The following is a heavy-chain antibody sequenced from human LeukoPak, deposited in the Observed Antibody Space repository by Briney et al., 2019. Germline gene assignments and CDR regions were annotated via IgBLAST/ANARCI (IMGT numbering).Heavy chain of an antibody. CDR3: ARYAPRRITIFGVVPLGMDV. CDR1: GFTFSSYS. D-gene: IGHD3-3*01. Sequence: GGSLRLSCAASGFTFSSYSMNWVRQAPGKGLEWVSYISSSSSTIYYADSVKGRFTISRDNAKNSLYLQMNSLRDEDTAVYYCARYAPRRITIFGVVPLGMDVWGQGTTVTVSS. V-gene: IGHV3-48*02. J-gene: IGHJ6*02. CDR2: ISSSSSTI.